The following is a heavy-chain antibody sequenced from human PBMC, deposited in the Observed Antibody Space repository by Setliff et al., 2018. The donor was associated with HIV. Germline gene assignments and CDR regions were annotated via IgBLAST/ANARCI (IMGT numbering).Heavy chain of an antibody. D-gene: IGHD3-3*01. Sequence: PGGSLRLSCRASGFTFSNYGMHWVRQAPGKGLEWVAVIWYDGSNQNYADSVKGRLTVSRDNSNNTLYLQMHSLRAEDTAVYYCARDQKDAPFNFWSGYTSYYYYYMDVWGKGTTVTVSS. CDR3: ARDQKDAPFNFWSGYTSYYYYYMDV. J-gene: IGHJ6*03. CDR2: IWYDGSNQ. CDR1: GFTFSNYG. V-gene: IGHV3-33*01.